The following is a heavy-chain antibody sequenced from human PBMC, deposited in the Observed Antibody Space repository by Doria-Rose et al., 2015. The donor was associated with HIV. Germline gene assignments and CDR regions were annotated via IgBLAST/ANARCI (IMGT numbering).Heavy chain of an antibody. V-gene: IGHV3-21*03. CDR2: ISSSSSYI. D-gene: IGHD3-10*01. J-gene: IGHJ4*02. CDR3: ARGAPTSVPGIKGGGDY. CDR1: GFTFSSYS. Sequence: VQLQESGGGLVKPGGSLRLSCAASGFTFSSYSMNRVRQAHGRGLEWVSSISSSSSYIYYADSVKGRFTISRDNAKNSLDLQMNSLRAEDTAVYYCARGAPTSVPGIKGGGDYWGQGTLVTVSS.